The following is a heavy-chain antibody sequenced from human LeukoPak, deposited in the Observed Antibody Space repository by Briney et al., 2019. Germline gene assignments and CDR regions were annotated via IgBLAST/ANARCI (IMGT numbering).Heavy chain of an antibody. J-gene: IGHJ6*02. CDR3: ARVVVAATNAAYYGMDV. CDR1: GFTFSNYG. Sequence: GRSLRLSCAASGFTFSNYGMHWVRQAPGKGLEWVAVISYDESDKYYADSVKGRFTISRDNSKNTLYLQMNSLRPEDTAVYYCARVVVAATNAAYYGMDVWGQGTTVTVSS. CDR2: ISYDESDK. D-gene: IGHD2-15*01. V-gene: IGHV3-30*03.